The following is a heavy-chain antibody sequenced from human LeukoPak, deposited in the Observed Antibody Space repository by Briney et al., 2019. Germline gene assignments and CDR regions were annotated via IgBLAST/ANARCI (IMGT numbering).Heavy chain of an antibody. Sequence: SETLSLTCTASGGSISSSSYYWGWIRQPPGKGLEWIGSIYYSGSTYYNPSLKSRVTISVDTSKNQFSLKLSSVTAADTAVYYCARGGTVVPFDYWGQGTLVTVSS. CDR1: GGSISSSSYY. D-gene: IGHD4-23*01. J-gene: IGHJ4*02. CDR2: IYYSGST. CDR3: ARGGTVVPFDY. V-gene: IGHV4-39*07.